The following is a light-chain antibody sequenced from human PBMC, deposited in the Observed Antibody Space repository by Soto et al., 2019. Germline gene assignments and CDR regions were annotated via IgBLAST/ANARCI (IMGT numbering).Light chain of an antibody. V-gene: IGKV1-8*01. J-gene: IGKJ1*01. Sequence: AIRMTQSPSSLSASTGDRVTITCRASQGISSYLAWYQQKPGKAPKLLIYAESTLQRGVPPSFSGSGSVTDFTLTISCLQSEDFATYYCQQYYSYPRTFGQGTKVEIK. CDR2: AES. CDR3: QQYYSYPRT. CDR1: QGISSY.